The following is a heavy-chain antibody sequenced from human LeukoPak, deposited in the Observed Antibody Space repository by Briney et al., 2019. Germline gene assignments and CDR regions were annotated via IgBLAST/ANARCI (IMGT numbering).Heavy chain of an antibody. J-gene: IGHJ4*02. D-gene: IGHD5-12*01. CDR3: ARGVATTPDYYFDY. V-gene: IGHV4-59*12. Sequence: SETLSLTCTASGGSISSYYWSWIRQPPGKGLEWIGYIYHSGSTYYNPSLKSRVTISVDRSKIQFSLKLSSVTAADTAVYYCARGVATTPDYYFDYWGQGTLVTVSS. CDR1: GGSISSYY. CDR2: IYHSGST.